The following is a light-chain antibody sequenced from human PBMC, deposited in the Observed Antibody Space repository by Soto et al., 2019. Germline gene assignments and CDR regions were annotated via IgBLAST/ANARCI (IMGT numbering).Light chain of an antibody. J-gene: IGLJ3*02. CDR3: CLYTSTFSV. Sequence: QSVVTQSPSASGTPGQSVTISCSASNSNFVSNSVSWYQQHPGKAPKLIIYEGTKRPSGVSNRFSGSKSGNTASLTVSGLQAEDEADYLCCLYTSTFSVFGGGTKLTVL. CDR1: NSNFVSNS. CDR2: EGT. V-gene: IGLV2-23*01.